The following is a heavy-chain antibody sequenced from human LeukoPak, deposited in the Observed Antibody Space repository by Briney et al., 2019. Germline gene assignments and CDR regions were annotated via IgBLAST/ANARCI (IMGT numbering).Heavy chain of an antibody. CDR2: IIPIFGTA. J-gene: IGHJ4*02. V-gene: IGHV1-69*13. D-gene: IGHD2-15*01. CDR1: GGTFSIYA. Sequence: SVKVSCKASGGTFSIYAISWVRQAPGQGLEWMGGIIPIFGTANYAQKFQGRVTITADESTSTAYMELSSLRSEDTAVYYCATVVAATEGSYFDYWGQGTLVTVSS. CDR3: ATVVAATEGSYFDY.